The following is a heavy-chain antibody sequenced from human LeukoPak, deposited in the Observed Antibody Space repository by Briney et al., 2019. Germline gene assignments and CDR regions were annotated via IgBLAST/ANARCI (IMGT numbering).Heavy chain of an antibody. CDR3: AGVASGYDVFDI. J-gene: IGHJ3*02. D-gene: IGHD3-3*01. Sequence: KPSETLSLTCTVSGGSVSSGSYYWSWIRQPPGKGLEWIGYIYYSGSTNYNPSLKSRVTISVDTSKNQFSLKLSSVTAADTAVFYCAGVASGYDVFDIWGQGTMVTVSS. CDR2: IYYSGST. V-gene: IGHV4-61*01. CDR1: GGSVSSGSYY.